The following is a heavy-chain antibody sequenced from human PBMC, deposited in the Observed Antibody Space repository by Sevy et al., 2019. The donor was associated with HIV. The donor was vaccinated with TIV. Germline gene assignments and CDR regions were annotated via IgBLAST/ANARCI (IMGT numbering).Heavy chain of an antibody. V-gene: IGHV4-31*03. Sequence: SETLSLTCTVSGGSISSGGYYWSWMRQHPGKGLEWIGYIYYSGSTYYNPSLKSRVTISVDTSKNQFSLKLSSVTAADTAVYYCARGIVVVTAFFDYWGQGTLVTVSS. CDR3: ARGIVVVTAFFDY. J-gene: IGHJ4*02. CDR2: IYYSGST. D-gene: IGHD2-21*02. CDR1: GGSISSGGYY.